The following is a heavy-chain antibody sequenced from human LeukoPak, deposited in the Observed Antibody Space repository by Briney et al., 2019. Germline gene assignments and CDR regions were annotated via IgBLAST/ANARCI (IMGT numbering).Heavy chain of an antibody. D-gene: IGHD2-15*01. V-gene: IGHV4-39*07. J-gene: IGHJ6*03. CDR2: IYYSGTT. CDR3: ARGYCSGGSCYSYYYYNYMDV. CDR1: GGSIRSTSYY. Sequence: PSETLSLTCTVSGGSIRSTSYYWGWIRQPPGKGLEWIGSIYYSGTTYYNPSLKSRVTISVDTSKNQFSLSLTSVPVADTAVYYCARGYCSGGSCYSYYYYNYMDVWGKGTTVTVSS.